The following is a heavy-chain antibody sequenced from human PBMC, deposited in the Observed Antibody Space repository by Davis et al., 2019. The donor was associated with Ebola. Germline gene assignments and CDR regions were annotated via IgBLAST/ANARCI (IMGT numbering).Heavy chain of an antibody. CDR2: IYYSGST. CDR1: GGSISSDDFY. CDR3: AREVETRIGMAGYYYYYMDV. D-gene: IGHD6-19*01. V-gene: IGHV4-61*08. Sequence: PSETLSLTCTVSGGSISSDDFYWTWIRQPPGKGLEWIGYIYYSGSTKYNPSLKSRVTISVDTSKNQFSLKLSSVTAADTAVYYCAREVETRIGMAGYYYYYMDVWGIGTTVTVSS. J-gene: IGHJ6*03.